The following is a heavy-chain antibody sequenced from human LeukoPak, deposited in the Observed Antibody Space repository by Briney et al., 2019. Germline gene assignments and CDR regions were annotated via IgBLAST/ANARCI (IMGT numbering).Heavy chain of an antibody. CDR2: IYSGGST. V-gene: IGHV3-53*01. CDR3: ARDWGIALWDWYFDL. Sequence: PGGSLRLSCAASGFTVSSNYMSWVRQAPGKGLEWVSVIYSGGSTYYADSVKGRFTISRDNSKNTLYLQMNSLRAEDTAVYYCARDWGIALWDWYFDLWGRGTLVTVSS. D-gene: IGHD6-13*01. J-gene: IGHJ2*01. CDR1: GFTVSSNY.